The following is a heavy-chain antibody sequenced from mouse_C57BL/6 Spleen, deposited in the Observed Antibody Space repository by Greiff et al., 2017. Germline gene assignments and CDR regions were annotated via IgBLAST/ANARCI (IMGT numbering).Heavy chain of an antibody. Sequence: QVQLQQSGPGLVAPSQSLSITCTVSGFSLTSYGVHWVRQPPGKGLEWLVVIWSDGSTTYNSALKSRLSISKDNSKSQVFLKMNSLQTDDTAMYYCARHDYGYDGGAWFAYWGQGTLVTVSA. V-gene: IGHV2-6-1*01. J-gene: IGHJ3*01. CDR3: ARHDYGYDGGAWFAY. D-gene: IGHD2-2*01. CDR2: IWSDGST. CDR1: GFSLTSYG.